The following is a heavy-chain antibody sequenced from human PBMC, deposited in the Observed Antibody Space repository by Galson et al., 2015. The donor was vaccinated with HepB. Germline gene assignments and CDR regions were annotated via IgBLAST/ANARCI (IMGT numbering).Heavy chain of an antibody. CDR1: GGSISRSSYY. V-gene: IGHV4-39*06. CDR3: ARVEPQLVTY. Sequence: ETLSLTCTVSGGSISRSSYYWGWIRQPPGKGLEWTGSIYYSGSTSYNPSLKSRVTMSVETSKNQFTLKQSTVTAADTAVYFCARVEPQLVTYWGQGTLVTVSS. D-gene: IGHD6-13*01. CDR2: IYYSGST. J-gene: IGHJ4*02.